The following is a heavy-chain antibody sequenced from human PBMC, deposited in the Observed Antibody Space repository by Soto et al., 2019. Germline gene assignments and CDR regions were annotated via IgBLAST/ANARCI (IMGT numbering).Heavy chain of an antibody. J-gene: IGHJ4*02. Sequence: GGSLRLSCAASGFTFSSYAMHWVRQAPGTGLEWVAVISYEGSNKYYADSVKGRFTISRDNSKNTLYLQMNSLRTEDTAVYYCERVIGGMATVPFDYWGQGALVTVSS. CDR2: ISYEGSNK. D-gene: IGHD4-4*01. CDR1: GFTFSSYA. V-gene: IGHV3-30-3*01. CDR3: ERVIGGMATVPFDY.